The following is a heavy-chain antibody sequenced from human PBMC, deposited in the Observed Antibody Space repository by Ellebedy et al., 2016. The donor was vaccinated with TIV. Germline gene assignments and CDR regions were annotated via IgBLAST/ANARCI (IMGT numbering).Heavy chain of an antibody. D-gene: IGHD3-16*01. Sequence: PGGSLRLSCAASGFTFSDYAMNWVRQAPEKGLEWVSGTYGGGGTKYYADSVKGRFTISRDNSKNTLYLQMNSLRAEDTAIYYCAKDQVGGDGRWVFDLWGQGTMVTVSS. CDR3: AKDQVGGDGRWVFDL. J-gene: IGHJ3*01. CDR2: TYGGGGTK. CDR1: GFTFSDYA. V-gene: IGHV3-23*01.